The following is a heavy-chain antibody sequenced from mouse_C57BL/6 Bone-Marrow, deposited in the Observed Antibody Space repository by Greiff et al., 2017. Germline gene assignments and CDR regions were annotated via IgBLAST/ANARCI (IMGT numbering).Heavy chain of an antibody. D-gene: IGHD2-3*01. CDR1: GYTFTSYT. J-gene: IGHJ4*01. Sequence: VQLQQSGAELARPGASVKMSCKASGYTFTSYTMHWVKQRPGQGLEWIGYINPSSGYTKYNQKFKDKDTLTADKSSSTAYMQLSSLTSEDSAVYYCARHDGYSPYAMDYWGQGTSVTVSS. CDR3: ARHDGYSPYAMDY. V-gene: IGHV1-4*01. CDR2: INPSSGYT.